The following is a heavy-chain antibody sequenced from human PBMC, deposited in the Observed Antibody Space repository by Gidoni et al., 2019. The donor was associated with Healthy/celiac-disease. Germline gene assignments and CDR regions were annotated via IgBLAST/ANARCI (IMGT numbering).Heavy chain of an antibody. CDR1: GYTFTGYY. CDR2: INPNSGGT. CDR3: AREDSSSWSNNYGMDV. V-gene: IGHV1-2*06. D-gene: IGHD6-13*01. J-gene: IGHJ6*02. Sequence: QVQLVQSGAEVKKPRASVKVSCKASGYTFTGYYMHWVRQAPGQGLEWMGRINPNSGGTNYAQKFQGRVTMTRDTSISTAYMELSRLRSDDTAVYYCAREDSSSWSNNYGMDVWGQGTTVTVSS.